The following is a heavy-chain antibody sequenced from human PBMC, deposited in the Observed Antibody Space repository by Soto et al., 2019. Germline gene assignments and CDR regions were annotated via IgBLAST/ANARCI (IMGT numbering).Heavy chain of an antibody. CDR1: GFTFSSYA. D-gene: IGHD3-22*01. V-gene: IGHV3-30-3*01. J-gene: IGHJ4*02. Sequence: QVQLVESGGGVVQPGRSLRLSCAATGFTFSSYAMHWVRQAPGKGLEWVAVISYDGSNKYYADSVKGRFTVSRDNSKNTLYLQMNSLRAEDTAVYYCARDLQIVHYDSSGPIDYWGQGTGVTVCS. CDR3: ARDLQIVHYDSSGPIDY. CDR2: ISYDGSNK.